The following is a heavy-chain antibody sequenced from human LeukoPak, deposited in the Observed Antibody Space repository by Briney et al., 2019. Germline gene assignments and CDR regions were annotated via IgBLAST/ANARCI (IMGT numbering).Heavy chain of an antibody. CDR3: ARESGYGGPFDY. CDR2: IYYSGST. CDR1: GGSISSSSYY. J-gene: IGHJ4*02. V-gene: IGHV4-39*07. D-gene: IGHD4-23*01. Sequence: SETLSLTCTVSGGSISSSSYYWGWIRQPPGTGLEWIGSIYYSGSTYYNPSLKSRVTISVDRSKNQFSLKLSSVTAADTAVYYCARESGYGGPFDYWGQGTLVTVSS.